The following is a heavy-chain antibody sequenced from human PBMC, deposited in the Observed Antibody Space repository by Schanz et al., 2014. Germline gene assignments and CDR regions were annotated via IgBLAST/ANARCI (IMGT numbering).Heavy chain of an antibody. CDR3: AKTPREYCNYDNCPNWFDS. V-gene: IGHV3-23*04. J-gene: IGHJ5*01. CDR2: ISSGGGST. D-gene: IGHD2-15*01. Sequence: VQLVESGGGVVQPGRSLRLSCASSGFSFTTYAMSWVRQAPGKGLEWVSSISSGGGSTYYADSVKGRFTISRDNSKNTLYLQMKSLRAEDTAVYYCAKTPREYCNYDNCPNWFDSWGQGTLVTVSS. CDR1: GFSFTTYA.